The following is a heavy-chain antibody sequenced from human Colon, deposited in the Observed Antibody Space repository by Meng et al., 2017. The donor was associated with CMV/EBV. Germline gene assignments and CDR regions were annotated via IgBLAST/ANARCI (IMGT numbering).Heavy chain of an antibody. CDR3: ARLNRGLANGYGVLAS. J-gene: IGHJ4*02. CDR1: GGSLNSDY. V-gene: IGHV4-59*01. D-gene: IGHD5-18*01. CDR2: FSYTGRT. Sequence: SETLSLTCTVFGGSLNSDYWTWIRQPPGRGLEYIGHFSYTGRTLNSPSLNSRVFISRDTSKNQFSLNLLSVTSADTAVYYCARLNRGLANGYGVLASWSQGTLVTVSS.